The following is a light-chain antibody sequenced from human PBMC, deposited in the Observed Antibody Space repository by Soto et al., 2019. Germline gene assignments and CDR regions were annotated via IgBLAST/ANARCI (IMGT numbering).Light chain of an antibody. V-gene: IGKV3-15*01. CDR1: QSVSNN. Sequence: EIVMTQSPATLSVSPGERATLSCRASQSVSNNLAWYQQTPGQAPRLLIYDASTRATGIPARFSGSGSGTEFTLTISSLQSDDFAAYYCQHYNNWPLTFGGGTKVEIK. CDR3: QHYNNWPLT. J-gene: IGKJ4*01. CDR2: DAS.